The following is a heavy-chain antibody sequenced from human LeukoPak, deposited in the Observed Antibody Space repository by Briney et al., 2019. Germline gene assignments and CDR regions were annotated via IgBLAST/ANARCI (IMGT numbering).Heavy chain of an antibody. Sequence: SETLSLTCAVYGGSLSSYYWSWIRQPAGKGLEWIGRIYTSGSTNYNPSLKSRVTMSVDTSKNQFSLKLSSVTAADTAVYYCARDHHGYSYGSDYYFDYWGQGTLVTVSS. CDR2: IYTSGST. V-gene: IGHV4-4*07. J-gene: IGHJ4*02. CDR1: GGSLSSYY. D-gene: IGHD5-18*01. CDR3: ARDHHGYSYGSDYYFDY.